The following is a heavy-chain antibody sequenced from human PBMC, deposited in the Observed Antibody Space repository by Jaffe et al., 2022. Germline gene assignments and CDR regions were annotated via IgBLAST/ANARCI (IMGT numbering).Heavy chain of an antibody. V-gene: IGHV3-48*01. D-gene: IGHD3-16*02. Sequence: EVQLVESGGGLVQPGGSLRLSCAASGFTFSSYSMNWVRQAPGKGLEWVSYISSSSSTIYYADSVKGRFTISRDNAKNSLYLQMNSLRAEDTAVYYCARTVIQAAFDIWGQGTMVTVSS. CDR3: ARTVIQAAFDI. J-gene: IGHJ3*02. CDR2: ISSSSSTI. CDR1: GFTFSSYS.